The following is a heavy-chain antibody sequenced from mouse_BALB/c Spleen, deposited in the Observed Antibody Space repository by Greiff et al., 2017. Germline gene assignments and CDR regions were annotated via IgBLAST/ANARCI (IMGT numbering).Heavy chain of an antibody. Sequence: EVQLQQSGPGLVKPSQSLSLTCTVTGYSITSDYAWNWIRQFPGNKLEWMGYISYSGSTSYNPSLKSRISITRDTSKNQFFLQLNSVTTEDTATYYCARSYRYDAWFAYWGQGTLGTVSA. CDR1: GYSITSDYA. CDR2: ISYSGST. J-gene: IGHJ3*01. D-gene: IGHD2-14*01. CDR3: ARSYRYDAWFAY. V-gene: IGHV3-2*02.